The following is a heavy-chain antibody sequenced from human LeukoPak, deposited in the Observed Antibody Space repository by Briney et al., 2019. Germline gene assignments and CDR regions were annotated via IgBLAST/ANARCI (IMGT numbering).Heavy chain of an antibody. J-gene: IGHJ4*02. D-gene: IGHD5-24*01. Sequence: RGGSLRLCCAASGFSFSSYAMSWVRHAPGKGLEWVSTVVDSGGSTYHAVSVKGRFTISRDNSKNSLYLQMNSLRAEDTAIYYWAKWLRVATTFFDYWGQGTLVTVSS. CDR1: GFSFSSYA. V-gene: IGHV3-23*01. CDR3: AKWLRVATTFFDY. CDR2: VVDSGGST.